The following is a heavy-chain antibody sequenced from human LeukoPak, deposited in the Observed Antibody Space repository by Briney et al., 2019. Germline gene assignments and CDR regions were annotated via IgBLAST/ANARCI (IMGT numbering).Heavy chain of an antibody. V-gene: IGHV3-23*01. CDR1: GFTFSSYA. CDR2: ISGSGGST. J-gene: IGHJ4*02. Sequence: GGSLRLSCAASGFTFSSYAMSWVRQAPGKGLEWVSAISGSGGSTYYAASVKGRFTISRDNSKNTLYLQMNSLRAEDTAVYYCAKVSHSSSWYYFDYGGQGTLVTVSS. D-gene: IGHD6-13*01. CDR3: AKVSHSSSWYYFDY.